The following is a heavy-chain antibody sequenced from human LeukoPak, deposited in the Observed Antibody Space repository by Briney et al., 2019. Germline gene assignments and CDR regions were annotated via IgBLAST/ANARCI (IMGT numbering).Heavy chain of an antibody. CDR1: GFTFSSYA. D-gene: IGHD6-19*01. J-gene: IGHJ4*02. V-gene: IGHV3-23*01. CDR2: ISGSGDNT. CDR3: VKGSGWTY. Sequence: GGSLRLSCAASGFTFSSYAMSWVRQAPGKGLEWVSGISGSGDNTYYADSVKGRFTISRDNSKNTLYLQMSSLRAEDTAVYYCVKGSGWTYWGQGTLVTVSS.